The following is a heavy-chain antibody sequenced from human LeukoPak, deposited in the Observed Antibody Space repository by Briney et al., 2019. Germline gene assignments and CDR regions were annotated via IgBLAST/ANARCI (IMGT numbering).Heavy chain of an antibody. J-gene: IGHJ5*02. CDR3: ARHQRDIVVGPAWQRSSNWFDP. V-gene: IGHV4-59*08. D-gene: IGHD2-2*01. CDR2: IYYSGST. Sequence: SSETLSLTCTVSGGPISNYYWSWIRQPPGKGLEWIGHIYYSGSTNYNPSLKSRVTLLVDTSKTQFSLKLSSVAAADTAVYYCARHQRDIVVGPAWQRSSNWFDPWGQGTLVTVSS. CDR1: GGPISNYY.